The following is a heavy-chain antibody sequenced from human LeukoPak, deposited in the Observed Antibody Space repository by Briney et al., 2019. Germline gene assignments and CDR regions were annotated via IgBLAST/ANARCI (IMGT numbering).Heavy chain of an antibody. CDR1: GFTFSSYG. D-gene: IGHD5-18*01. CDR3: AKGRYKYGFHAFDI. V-gene: IGHV3-30*18. Sequence: GGSLRLSCAASGFTFSSYGMYWVRQAPGKGLEWVAVISYDGPNKYYADSVKGRFTTSRDNSKNTLYLQMNSLRAEDTAVYYCAKGRYKYGFHAFDIWGQGTMVTVSS. CDR2: ISYDGPNK. J-gene: IGHJ3*02.